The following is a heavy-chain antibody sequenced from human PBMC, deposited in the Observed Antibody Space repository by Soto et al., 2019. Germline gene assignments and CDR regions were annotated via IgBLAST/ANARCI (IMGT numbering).Heavy chain of an antibody. D-gene: IGHD3-3*01. V-gene: IGHV1-69*13. Sequence: SVKVSCKASGGTVSSYAISWVRQAPGQGLEWMGGIIPIFGTANYAQKFQGRVTITADESTSTAYMELSSLRSEDTAVYYCASGAIFGVVPSGGFDPWGQGTLVTVSS. CDR2: IIPIFGTA. CDR1: GGTVSSYA. CDR3: ASGAIFGVVPSGGFDP. J-gene: IGHJ5*02.